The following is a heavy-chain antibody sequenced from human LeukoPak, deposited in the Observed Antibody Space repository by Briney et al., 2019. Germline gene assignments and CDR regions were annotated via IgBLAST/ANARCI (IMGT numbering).Heavy chain of an antibody. CDR1: EFSVGSNY. CDR2: IYSGGST. J-gene: IGHJ4*02. CDR3: AKNYGSAAYFDY. V-gene: IGHV3-66*01. Sequence: GGSLRLSCAASEFSVGSNYMTWVRQAPGKGLEWVSLIYSGGSTYYADSVKGRFTISRDNSKNTLYLQMNSLRAEDTAVYYCAKNYGSAAYFDYWGQGTLVTVSS. D-gene: IGHD3-10*01.